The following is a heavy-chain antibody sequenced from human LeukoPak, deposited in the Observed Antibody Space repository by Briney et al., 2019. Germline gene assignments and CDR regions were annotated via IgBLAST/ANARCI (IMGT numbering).Heavy chain of an antibody. CDR1: GFPFSNFW. D-gene: IGHD6-19*01. CDR3: ARDSGALAARAFDI. J-gene: IGHJ3*02. CDR2: INRDGSDK. Sequence: GGSLSLSCVASGFPFSNFWMTWVRQAPGKGLEWVASINRDGSDKYYVDSVKGRFAVSRDNAKNSLYLQLNSLRADDTAVYYCARDSGALAARAFDIWGQGTMVTVSS. V-gene: IGHV3-7*05.